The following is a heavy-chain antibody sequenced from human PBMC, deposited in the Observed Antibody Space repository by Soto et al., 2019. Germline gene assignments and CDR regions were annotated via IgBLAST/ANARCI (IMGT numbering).Heavy chain of an antibody. J-gene: IGHJ4*02. CDR1: GYTFTSYG. D-gene: IGHD6-13*01. CDR3: ARDKSWEYGSLAAAGTDY. Sequence: GASVKVSCKASGYTFTSYGISWVRQAPGQGLEWMGWISAYNGNTNYAQRLQGRVTMTTDTSTSTAYMELRSLRSDDTAVYYCARDKSWEYGSLAAAGTDYWGQGTLVTVSS. V-gene: IGHV1-18*01. CDR2: ISAYNGNT.